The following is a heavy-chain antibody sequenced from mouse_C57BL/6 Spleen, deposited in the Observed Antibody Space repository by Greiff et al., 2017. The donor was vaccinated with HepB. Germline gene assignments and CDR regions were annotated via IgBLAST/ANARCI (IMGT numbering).Heavy chain of an antibody. J-gene: IGHJ2*01. CDR2: IYPGDGDT. Sequence: VQLQQSGAELVKPGASVKISCKASGYAFSSYWMNWVKQRPGKGLEWIGQIYPGDGDTNYNGKFKGKATLTADKSSSTAYMQLSSLTSEDSAVYFCARRLTGTEGYHFDYWGQGTTLTVSS. D-gene: IGHD4-1*01. CDR1: GYAFSSYW. V-gene: IGHV1-80*01. CDR3: ARRLTGTEGYHFDY.